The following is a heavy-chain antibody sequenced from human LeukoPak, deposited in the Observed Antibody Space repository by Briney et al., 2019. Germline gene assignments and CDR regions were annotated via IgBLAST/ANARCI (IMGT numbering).Heavy chain of an antibody. J-gene: IGHJ4*02. D-gene: IGHD2-21*02. V-gene: IGHV3-30*18. CDR3: AKDLWGSAYCGGDCYLFDY. Sequence: GRSLRVSCAASGFTFSSYGMHWVRQAPGKGLEWVAVISYDGSNKYYADSVKGRFTISRDNSKNTLYLQMNSLRAEDTAVYYCAKDLWGSAYCGGDCYLFDYWGQGTLVTVSS. CDR2: ISYDGSNK. CDR1: GFTFSSYG.